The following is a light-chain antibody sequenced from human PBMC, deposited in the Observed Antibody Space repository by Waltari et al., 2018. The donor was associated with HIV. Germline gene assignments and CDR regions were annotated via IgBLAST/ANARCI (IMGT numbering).Light chain of an antibody. Sequence: HSVLTQPASVSGSPGQSVTISCTGLTTSVEVDNHFPWYQVHPGDPGRVPKLIVYEVSSRPSGVSVRFSGSKSGDTASLTISGLQTDDESDYYCSAYTTSSTWVFGGGTKLTVL. CDR3: SAYTTSSTWV. CDR2: EVS. V-gene: IGLV2-14*01. J-gene: IGLJ3*02. CDR1: TTSVEVDNH.